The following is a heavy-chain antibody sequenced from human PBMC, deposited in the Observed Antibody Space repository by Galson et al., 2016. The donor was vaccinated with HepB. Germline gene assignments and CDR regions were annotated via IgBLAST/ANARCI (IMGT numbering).Heavy chain of an antibody. CDR1: GGSISSGGYY. V-gene: IGHV4-31*03. D-gene: IGHD4-23*01. Sequence: TLSLTCTVSGGSISSGGYYWSRIRQHPGKGLEWIGYIYYSGSTYHNPSLKSRVTIAVDTSKNQFSLKLSSVTAADTAVYFCARVRTTVAQALAFDIWGQGTMVTVSS. CDR2: IYYSGST. J-gene: IGHJ3*02. CDR3: ARVRTTVAQALAFDI.